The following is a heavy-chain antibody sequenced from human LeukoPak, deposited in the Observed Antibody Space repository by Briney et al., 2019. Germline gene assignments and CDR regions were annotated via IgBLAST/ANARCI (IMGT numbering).Heavy chain of an antibody. CDR2: IYHGGTT. D-gene: IGHD3-3*01. J-gene: IGHJ5*02. V-gene: IGHV4-38-2*02. CDR3: ARGLISTIFRVLSWFDP. Sequence: SETLSLTCTLSGSPLGGGYYWGWIRQPPGKGLEWIGHIYHGGTTYYSPSLKSRATLSVDTSKSLFSLRLTSVTAADTAVYFCARGLISTIFRVLSWFDPWGQGALVTVSS. CDR1: GSPLGGGYY.